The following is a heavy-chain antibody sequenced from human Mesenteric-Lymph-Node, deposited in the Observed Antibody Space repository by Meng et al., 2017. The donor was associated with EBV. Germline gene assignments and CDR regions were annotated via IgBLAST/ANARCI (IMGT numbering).Heavy chain of an antibody. V-gene: IGHV1-69*01. D-gene: IGHD3-22*01. J-gene: IGHJ4*02. CDR1: GGTLSSYA. Sequence: VQLVEAGAEVKKPGSTVKVSCKASGGTLSSYAISWVRQAPGQGLEWMGGIIPIFSTENYAQKLQGRVTITADESTRTAYMELNSMRSEDTAVYYCATYYYDSSAYFDWGQGTLVTVSS. CDR3: ATYYYDSSAYFD. CDR2: IIPIFSTE.